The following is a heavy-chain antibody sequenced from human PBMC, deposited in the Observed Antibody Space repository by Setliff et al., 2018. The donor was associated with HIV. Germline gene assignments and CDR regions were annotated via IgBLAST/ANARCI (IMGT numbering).Heavy chain of an antibody. CDR2: IYASGSP. Sequence: TLSLTCNVSGGSISSVNYYWNWVRQPAGKGLEWIGRIYASGSPTYNLSLKSRVTISVDTSKNHFSLRLNSVTAADTAVYFCARAPRYYRGWYIPEYFDNWGEGTLVTVS. CDR1: GGSISSVNYY. J-gene: IGHJ4*02. V-gene: IGHV4-61*02. CDR3: ARAPRYYRGWYIPEYFDN. D-gene: IGHD6-19*01.